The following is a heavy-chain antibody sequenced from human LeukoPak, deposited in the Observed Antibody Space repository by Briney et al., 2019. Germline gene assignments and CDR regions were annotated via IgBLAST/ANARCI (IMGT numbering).Heavy chain of an antibody. D-gene: IGHD3-3*01. J-gene: IGHJ6*03. CDR2: ISYDGSTK. Sequence: QSGGSLRLSCAASGLTFINYAMHWVRQAPGKGLEWVAVISYDGSTKYYADSVKGRFTISRDNSKNTLYLQMNSLRAEDTAVYYCAKAHCVQFWDYYYMDVWGKGTTVTVSS. CDR3: AKAHCVQFWDYYYMDV. CDR1: GLTFINYA. V-gene: IGHV3-30*04.